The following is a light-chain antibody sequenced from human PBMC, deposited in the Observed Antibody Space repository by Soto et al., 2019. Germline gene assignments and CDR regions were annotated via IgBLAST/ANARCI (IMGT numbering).Light chain of an antibody. CDR2: GAF. CDR1: QSVGSK. V-gene: IGKV3-15*01. Sequence: EIVLTQSPATLSMSPGQRVTLSCRASQSVGSKLAWYQQKPGQAPRLLIYGAFTGATGIPARFSGSGSGTEFTLTISSLQSEDSAVYYCQQCYDWPLTFGGGTKVEIQ. CDR3: QQCYDWPLT. J-gene: IGKJ4*01.